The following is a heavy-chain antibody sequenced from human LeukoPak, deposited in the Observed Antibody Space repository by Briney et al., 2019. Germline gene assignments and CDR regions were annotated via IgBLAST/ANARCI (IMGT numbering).Heavy chain of an antibody. CDR2: ISAYNGNT. D-gene: IGHD5-18*01. Sequence: AAVKVSCKASGYTFTSYGIGWVRQAPGQGLEWMGWISAYNGNTNYAQKLQGRVTLTTYTSTSTAYMELRSLRSGDTAVYYCARCSRGYSYGSDSWGQGTLVTVSS. CDR3: ARCSRGYSYGSDS. J-gene: IGHJ4*02. V-gene: IGHV1-18*01. CDR1: GYTFTSYG.